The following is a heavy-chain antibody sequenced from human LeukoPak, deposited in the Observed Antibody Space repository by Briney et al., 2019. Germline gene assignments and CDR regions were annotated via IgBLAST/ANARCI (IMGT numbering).Heavy chain of an antibody. V-gene: IGHV4-34*01. D-gene: IGHD2-15*01. J-gene: IGHJ6*03. Sequence: PSETLSLTCAVYGGSFSGYYWSWIRQPPGKGLEWIGEINHSGGTNYNPSLKGRVTISVDTSKNQFSLKLSSVTAADTAVYYCARGPSVVVVAATDYYYYYYMDVWGKGTTVTVSS. CDR1: GGSFSGYY. CDR2: INHSGGT. CDR3: ARGPSVVVVAATDYYYYYYMDV.